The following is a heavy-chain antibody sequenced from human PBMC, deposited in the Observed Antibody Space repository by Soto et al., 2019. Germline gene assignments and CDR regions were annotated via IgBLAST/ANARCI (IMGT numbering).Heavy chain of an antibody. V-gene: IGHV4-31*11. D-gene: IGHD3-9*01. CDR2: IAYSGDT. J-gene: IGHJ5*02. CDR1: GAYISGADSY. Sequence: PSAILSLTCVVSGAYISGADSYWFWIRKPPRKGLERLGYIAYSGDTSYNPSLRRRVTISADRSENKFSLTLKSVTAADTAVYFCARDFERSAIGPWGQGAAVTVSS. CDR3: ARDFERSAIGP.